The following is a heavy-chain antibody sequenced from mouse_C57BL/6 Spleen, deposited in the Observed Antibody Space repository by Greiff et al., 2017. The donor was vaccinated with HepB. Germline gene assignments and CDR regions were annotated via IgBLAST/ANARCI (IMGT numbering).Heavy chain of an antibody. CDR1: GYAFSSSW. CDR2: IYPGDGDT. J-gene: IGHJ4*01. D-gene: IGHD2-4*01. V-gene: IGHV1-82*01. CDR3: ARTWGLRGGYAMDY. Sequence: VQLQQSGPELVKPGASVKISCKASGYAFSSSWMNWVKQRPGKGLEWIGRIYPGDGDTNYNGKFKGKATLTADKSSSTAYMQLSSLTSEDSAVYVCARTWGLRGGYAMDYWGQGTSGTVSA.